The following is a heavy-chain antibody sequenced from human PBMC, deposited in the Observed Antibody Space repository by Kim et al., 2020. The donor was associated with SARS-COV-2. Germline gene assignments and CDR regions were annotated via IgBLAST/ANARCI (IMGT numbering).Heavy chain of an antibody. CDR1: GYTFTSYG. CDR3: ARARPIQSWSPLED. D-gene: IGHD5-18*01. V-gene: IGHV1-18*01. J-gene: IGHJ4*02. CDR2: ISAYNGNT. Sequence: ASVKVSCKASGYTFTSYGISWVRQAPGKGLEWMGWISAYNGNTNYAQKLQGRVTMTTDTSTSTAYMELRSLRSDDTAVYYCARARPIQSWSPLEDWGQGTLVSVSS.